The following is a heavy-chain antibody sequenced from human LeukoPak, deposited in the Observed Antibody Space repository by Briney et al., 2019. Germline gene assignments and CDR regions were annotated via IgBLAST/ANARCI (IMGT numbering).Heavy chain of an antibody. J-gene: IGHJ5*02. CDR1: GGSISSGGYY. D-gene: IGHD2-2*01. CDR2: IYYSGST. V-gene: IGHV4-31*03. CDR3: ARSSLPTARGDWFDP. Sequence: SQTLSLTCTVSGGSISSGGYYWSWIRQHPGKGLEWIGYIYYSGSTYYNPSLKSRVTISVDTSKNQFSLKLSSVTAADTAVYYCARSSLPTARGDWFDPWGQGTPVTVSS.